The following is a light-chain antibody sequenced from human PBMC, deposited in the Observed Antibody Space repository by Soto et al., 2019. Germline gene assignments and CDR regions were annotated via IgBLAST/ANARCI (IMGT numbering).Light chain of an antibody. Sequence: QSALTQPPSASGTPGQRVTISCSGSSSNIGSGTVNWYQQLPGTAPKLLIYNNNQWPSGVPDRFSGSKSGTSASLAISGLQSEDEADYYCAAWDVSLNGLYVFGTGTKLTV. CDR1: SSNIGSGT. CDR3: AAWDVSLNGLYV. J-gene: IGLJ1*01. CDR2: NNN. V-gene: IGLV1-44*01.